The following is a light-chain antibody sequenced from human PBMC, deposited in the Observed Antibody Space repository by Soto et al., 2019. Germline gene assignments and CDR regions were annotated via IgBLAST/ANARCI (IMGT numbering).Light chain of an antibody. CDR1: QSVSSTY. V-gene: IGKV3-15*01. J-gene: IGKJ5*01. CDR2: GAS. Sequence: EIVLTQSPGTLSLSPGERATLSCRASQSVSSTYLAWCQQKPGQAPRLLIYGASTRATGVPARFSGSGSGTEFTLTISSLQSEDFAVYSCQQYSQWPITFGQGTRLEIK. CDR3: QQYSQWPIT.